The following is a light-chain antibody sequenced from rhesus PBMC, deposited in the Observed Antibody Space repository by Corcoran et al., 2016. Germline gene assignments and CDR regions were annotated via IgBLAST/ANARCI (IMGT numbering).Light chain of an antibody. CDR1: QSIGSW. Sequence: DIQMTQSPSSLSASVGDTVTITCRASQSIGSWLAWYQQKPGKAPNLLIYKASTFQSGSPSRFSGSGSGTDFPLTISSLQSEDFATYYCQQYNSSPYSFGQGTKVEIK. J-gene: IGKJ2*01. CDR2: KAS. CDR3: QQYNSSPYS. V-gene: IGKV1-22*01.